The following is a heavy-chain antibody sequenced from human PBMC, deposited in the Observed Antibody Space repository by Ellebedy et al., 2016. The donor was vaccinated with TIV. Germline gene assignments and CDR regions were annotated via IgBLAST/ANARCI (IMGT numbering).Heavy chain of an antibody. D-gene: IGHD1-20*01. CDR2: FYYSGST. V-gene: IGHV4-30-4*01. J-gene: IGHJ4*02. CDR1: GASISSGDYN. Sequence: SETLSLTCTVSGASISSGDYNWSWIRQPPGKGLEWIGYFYYSGSTYYNPSLKSRVTISLDTSKNQFSLKLSSVTAADTAVYYCARGGNWLFDYWGPGILVTVSS. CDR3: ARGGNWLFDY.